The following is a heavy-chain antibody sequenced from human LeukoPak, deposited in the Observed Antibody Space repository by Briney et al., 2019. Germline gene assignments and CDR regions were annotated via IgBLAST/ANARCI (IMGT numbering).Heavy chain of an antibody. V-gene: IGHV3-30*18. Sequence: GGSLRLSCAASGFTFSDYGMHWVRQAPGKGLEWVALISYEGSTKYYADSVKGRFTISRDNSKNTLYLQMNSLRAEDTAIFYCAKSGARFCTGGSCYFDYWGQGTLVTVSS. CDR1: GFTFSDYG. CDR3: AKSGARFCTGGSCYFDY. D-gene: IGHD2-15*01. CDR2: ISYEGSTK. J-gene: IGHJ4*02.